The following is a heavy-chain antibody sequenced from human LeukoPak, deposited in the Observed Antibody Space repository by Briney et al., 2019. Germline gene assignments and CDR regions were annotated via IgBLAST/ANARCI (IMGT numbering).Heavy chain of an antibody. Sequence: SETLSLTCAVYGGSFSGYYWSWIRQPPGKGLEWIGEINHSGSTNYNPSLKSRVTISVDTSKNQFSLKLSSVTAADTAVYYCARVGSGLRYSDWLLYYDYWGQGTLVTVSS. CDR2: INHSGST. CDR1: GGSFSGYY. D-gene: IGHD3-9*01. J-gene: IGHJ4*02. CDR3: ARVGSGLRYSDWLLYYDY. V-gene: IGHV4-34*01.